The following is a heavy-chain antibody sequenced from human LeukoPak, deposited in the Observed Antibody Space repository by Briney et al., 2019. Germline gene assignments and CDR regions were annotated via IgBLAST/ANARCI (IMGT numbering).Heavy chain of an antibody. V-gene: IGHV4-59*08. CDR3: ARRYYDFWSPFDY. CDR2: IYYSGST. J-gene: IGHJ4*02. Sequence: SETLSLTCTVSGGSISSYYWSWIRQPPGKGLEWIGYIYYSGSTNYNPSLKSRVTISVDTSKNQFSLKLSSVTAAETAVYYCARRYYDFWSPFDYWGQGTLVIVSS. D-gene: IGHD3-3*01. CDR1: GGSISSYY.